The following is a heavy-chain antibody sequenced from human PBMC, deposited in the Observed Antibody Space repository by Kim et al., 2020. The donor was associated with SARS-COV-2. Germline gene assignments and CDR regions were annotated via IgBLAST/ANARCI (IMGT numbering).Heavy chain of an antibody. J-gene: IGHJ5*02. V-gene: IGHV4-4*07. D-gene: IGHD3-10*01. Sequence: SGATRYNPSLRSRVILSADTSKNQFFLKMTSVTATDTAVYFCARGSGWFDPWGQGTLVTVSS. CDR3: ARGSGWFDP. CDR2: SGAT.